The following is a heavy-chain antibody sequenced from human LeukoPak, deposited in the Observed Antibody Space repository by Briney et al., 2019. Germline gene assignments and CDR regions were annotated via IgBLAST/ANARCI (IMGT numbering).Heavy chain of an antibody. CDR2: INHSGST. V-gene: IGHV4-39*07. J-gene: IGHJ6*02. D-gene: IGHD2-15*01. Sequence: SETLSLTCTVSGGSISSGGYYWSWLRQPPGKGLEWIGEINHSGSTNYNPSLKSRVTISVDTSKNQFSLKLSSVTAADTAVYYCARRGWVAVAVWGQGTTVTVSS. CDR3: ARRGWVAVAV. CDR1: GGSISSGGYY.